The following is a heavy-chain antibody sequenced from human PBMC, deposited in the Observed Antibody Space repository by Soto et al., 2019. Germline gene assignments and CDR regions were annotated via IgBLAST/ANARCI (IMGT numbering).Heavy chain of an antibody. Sequence: QVQLVQSGAEVKKSGASVKVSCKASGYTFTSQDINWVRQATGQGLECMGWMKPNSGNTGYAQKFQGRVTMTRNTSISTAYMELSSLRSEDTAVYYCARWDYGVYARFDYWGQGTLVTVSS. CDR2: MKPNSGNT. CDR3: ARWDYGVYARFDY. CDR1: GYTFTSQD. J-gene: IGHJ4*02. V-gene: IGHV1-8*01. D-gene: IGHD4-17*01.